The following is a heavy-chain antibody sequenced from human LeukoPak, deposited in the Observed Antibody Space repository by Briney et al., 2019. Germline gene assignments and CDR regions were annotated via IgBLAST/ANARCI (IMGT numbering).Heavy chain of an antibody. CDR1: GFTFSSYA. CDR2: ISYDGSNK. CDR3: HSSSVGY. V-gene: IGHV3-30-3*01. J-gene: IGHJ4*02. Sequence: GGSLRLSCAASGFTFSSYAMHWVRQAPGKGLEWVAVISYDGSNKYYADSVKGRFTISRDNSKNTLYLQMNSLRAEDTAVYYCHSSSVGYWGQGTLVTVSS. D-gene: IGHD6-6*01.